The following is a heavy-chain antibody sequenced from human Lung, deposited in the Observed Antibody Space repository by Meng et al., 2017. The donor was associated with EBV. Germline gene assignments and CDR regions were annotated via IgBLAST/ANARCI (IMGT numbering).Heavy chain of an antibody. CDR1: GCSISSGGYY. CDR2: IYYSGST. V-gene: IGHV4-31*03. CDR3: AATVNDGYFDY. Sequence: QPQSSGPGLAKPSQTLSLTRTVSGCSISSGGYYWSWIRQHPGKGLEWIGYIYYSGSTYYNPSLKSRVTISVDTSKNQFSLKLSSVTAADTAVYYCAATVNDGYFDYWGQGTLVTVSS. J-gene: IGHJ4*02. D-gene: IGHD4-11*01.